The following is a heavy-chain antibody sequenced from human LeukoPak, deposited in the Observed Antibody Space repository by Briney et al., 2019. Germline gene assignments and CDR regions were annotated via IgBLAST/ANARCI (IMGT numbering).Heavy chain of an antibody. D-gene: IGHD7-27*01. CDR3: ARVSRWGLNHNPHY. V-gene: IGHV3-7*03. Sequence: GGSLRLSCAASGFTFSNYWMSWVRQAPGKGLEWVANIKHDGSEKYYVDSVEGRFTISRDNAMNSLYMQMNSLRAEDTAVYYCARVSRWGLNHNPHYWGQGTLVTVSS. CDR1: GFTFSNYW. J-gene: IGHJ4*02. CDR2: IKHDGSEK.